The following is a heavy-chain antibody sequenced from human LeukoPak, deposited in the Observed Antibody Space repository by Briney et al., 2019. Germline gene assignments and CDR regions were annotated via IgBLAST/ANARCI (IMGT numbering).Heavy chain of an antibody. CDR2: ISSSSSYI. V-gene: IGHV3-21*01. CDR3: ASLTRWLQWEKGDAFDI. Sequence: GGSLRLSCAASGFTFSSYSMNWVRQAPGKGLEWVSSISSSSSYIYYADSVKGRFTISRDNAKNSLYPQMNSLRAEDTAVYYCASLTRWLQWEKGDAFDIWGQGTMVTVSS. CDR1: GFTFSSYS. D-gene: IGHD5-24*01. J-gene: IGHJ3*02.